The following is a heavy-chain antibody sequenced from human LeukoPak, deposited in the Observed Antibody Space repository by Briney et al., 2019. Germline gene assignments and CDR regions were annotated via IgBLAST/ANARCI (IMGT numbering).Heavy chain of an antibody. CDR3: ARDQVTAIRHYYYYYMDV. CDR1: GFTFSSYN. Sequence: GGSLRLSCAASGFTFSSYNMNWVRQAPGKGLEWVSYISSSSNTLYYADSVKGRFTISRDNAKNSLYLQMNSLRAEDTAVYYCARDQVTAIRHYYYYYMDVWGKGTTVTVSS. CDR2: ISSSSNTL. D-gene: IGHD2-21*02. V-gene: IGHV3-48*04. J-gene: IGHJ6*03.